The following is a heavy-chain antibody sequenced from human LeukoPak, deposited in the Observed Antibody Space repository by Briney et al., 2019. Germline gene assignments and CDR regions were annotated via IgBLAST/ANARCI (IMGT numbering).Heavy chain of an antibody. J-gene: IGHJ4*02. CDR2: IIPIFGTA. D-gene: IGHD3-22*01. Sequence: ASVKVSCKASGGTFSSYAISWVRQAPGQGLEWMGGIIPIFGTANYAQKFQGRVTITADESTSTAYMEQSSLRSEDTAVYYCARSSEGYYDSSGYSYFDYWGQGTLVTVSS. CDR1: GGTFSSYA. V-gene: IGHV1-69*13. CDR3: ARSSEGYYDSSGYSYFDY.